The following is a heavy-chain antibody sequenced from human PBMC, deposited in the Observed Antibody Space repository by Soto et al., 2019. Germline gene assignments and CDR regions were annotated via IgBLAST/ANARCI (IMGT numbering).Heavy chain of an antibody. D-gene: IGHD2-15*01. CDR3: AKKGELGYCSGGSCYGDYYYGMDV. J-gene: IGHJ6*02. Sequence: SGGSLRLSCAASGFTFSSYAMSWVRQAPGKGLEWVSVISGSGDSTYYADSVKGRFTISRDNSKNTLYLQMNSLRAEDTAVYYCAKKGELGYCSGGSCYGDYYYGMDVWGQGTTVTVSS. V-gene: IGHV3-23*01. CDR1: GFTFSSYA. CDR2: ISGSGDST.